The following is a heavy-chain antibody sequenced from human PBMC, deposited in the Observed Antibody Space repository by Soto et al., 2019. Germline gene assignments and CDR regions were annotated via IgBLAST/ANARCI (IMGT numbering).Heavy chain of an antibody. CDR2: IWYDGSNK. J-gene: IGHJ6*02. V-gene: IGHV3-33*01. CDR3: ASSWYNYYGMDV. Sequence: QVQLVESGGGVVQPGRSLRLSCAASGFTFSSYGMHWVRQAPGKGLEWVAVIWYDGSNKYYADSVKGRFTISRDNSKNTLYPQMNSLRAEDTAVYYCASSWYNYYGMDVWGQGTTVTVSS. CDR1: GFTFSSYG. D-gene: IGHD6-13*01.